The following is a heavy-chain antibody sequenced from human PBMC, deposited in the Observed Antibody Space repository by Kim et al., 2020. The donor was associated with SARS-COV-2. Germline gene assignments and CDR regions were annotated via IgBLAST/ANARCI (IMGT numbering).Heavy chain of an antibody. Sequence: SETLSLTCAVYGGSFSGYYWSWIRQPPGKGLEWIGEINHSGSTNYNPSLKSRVTISVDTSKNQFSLKLSSVTAADTAVYYCARRPFKAVVITYGWFDPWGQGTLVTVSS. CDR3: ARRPFKAVVITYGWFDP. CDR2: INHSGST. V-gene: IGHV4-34*01. CDR1: GGSFSGYY. D-gene: IGHD3-22*01. J-gene: IGHJ5*02.